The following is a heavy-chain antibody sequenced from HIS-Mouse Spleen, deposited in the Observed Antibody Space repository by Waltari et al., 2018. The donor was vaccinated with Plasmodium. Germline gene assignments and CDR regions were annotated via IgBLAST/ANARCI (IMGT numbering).Heavy chain of an antibody. CDR3: AKTIKYYDILTGYPFDY. Sequence: EVQLLEYGGGLVQPGGSLRLSCAASGFTFCSYASSWVRQAPGKGLEWVSAIRGSGGSTYYADSVKGRFTISRDNSKNTLYLQMNSLRAEDTAVYYCAKTIKYYDILTGYPFDYWGQGTLVTVSS. CDR2: IRGSGGST. CDR1: GFTFCSYA. D-gene: IGHD3-9*01. J-gene: IGHJ4*02. V-gene: IGHV3-23*01.